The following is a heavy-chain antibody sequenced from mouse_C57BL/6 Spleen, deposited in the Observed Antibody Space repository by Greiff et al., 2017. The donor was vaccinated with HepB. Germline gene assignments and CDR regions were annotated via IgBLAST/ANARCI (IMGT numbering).Heavy chain of an antibody. D-gene: IGHD2-4*01. Sequence: DVKLVESGGGLVKPGGSLKLSCAASGFTFSDYGMHWVRQAPEKGLEWVAYISSGSSTIYYADTVKGRFTISRDNAKNTLFLQMTSLRSEDTAMYYCARPLYDYDYFDYWGQGTTLTVSS. V-gene: IGHV5-17*01. J-gene: IGHJ2*01. CDR1: GFTFSDYG. CDR3: ARPLYDYDYFDY. CDR2: ISSGSSTI.